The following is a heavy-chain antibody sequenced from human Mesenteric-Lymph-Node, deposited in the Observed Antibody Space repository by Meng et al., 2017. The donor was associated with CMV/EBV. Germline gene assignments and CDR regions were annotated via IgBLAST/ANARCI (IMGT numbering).Heavy chain of an antibody. Sequence: ASVKVSCKTSGYTFTNYGISWVRQAPGQGLEWMGWINIDSGKTNYAQNLQGRVTMTTDTSTSTAYMELRSLRSDDTAVYYCARDASRWSGPFGIHYYYGMEVWGQGTTVTVSS. CDR3: ARDASRWSGPFGIHYYYGMEV. V-gene: IGHV1-18*01. D-gene: IGHD4-23*01. CDR2: INIDSGKT. CDR1: GYTFTNYG. J-gene: IGHJ6*02.